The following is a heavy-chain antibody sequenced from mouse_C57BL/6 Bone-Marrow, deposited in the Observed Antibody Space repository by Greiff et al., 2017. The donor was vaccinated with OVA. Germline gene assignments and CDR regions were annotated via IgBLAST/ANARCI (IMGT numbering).Heavy chain of an antibody. Sequence: QVQLKEPGPGLVQPSPSLSITCTASGFSLTSYGVHWVRQSPGKGLEWLGVIWSGGSTDYNAAFMSRLSITKDNSKSQVFFKMNSLQADDTAIYYCAKDYYGSRGAAYWGQGTLVTVSA. CDR1: GFSLTSYG. D-gene: IGHD1-1*01. V-gene: IGHV2-5*01. CDR3: AKDYYGSRGAAY. J-gene: IGHJ3*01. CDR2: IWSGGST.